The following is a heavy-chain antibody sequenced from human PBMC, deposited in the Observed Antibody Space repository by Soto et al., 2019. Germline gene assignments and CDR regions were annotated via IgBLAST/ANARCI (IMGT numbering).Heavy chain of an antibody. V-gene: IGHV3-30*18. Sequence: QVQLVESGGGVVQPGRSLRLSCAASGFTFSSHRMHWVRQAPGKGLQWGAVVSYVGSKTYYADYVKGRFTISRDNSKNTLYLQMNSRIGEDTAVYYCAKEVVTRYYHYGMDVWGQGTTVTVAS. CDR2: VSYVGSKT. CDR3: AKEVVTRYYHYGMDV. CDR1: GFTFSSHR. D-gene: IGHD3-22*01. J-gene: IGHJ6*02.